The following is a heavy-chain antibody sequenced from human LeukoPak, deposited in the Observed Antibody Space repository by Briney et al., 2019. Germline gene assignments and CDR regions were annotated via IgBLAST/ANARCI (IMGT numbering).Heavy chain of an antibody. V-gene: IGHV4-30-4*01. CDR3: ARERVRGKNWFDP. CDR1: GGSISSYY. J-gene: IGHJ5*02. D-gene: IGHD3-10*01. Sequence: NPSETLSLTCTVSGGSISSYYWSWIRQPPGKGLEWIGYIYYSGSTYYNPSLKSRVTISVDTSKSQFSLKLSSVTAADTAVYYCARERVRGKNWFDPWGQGTLVTVSS. CDR2: IYYSGST.